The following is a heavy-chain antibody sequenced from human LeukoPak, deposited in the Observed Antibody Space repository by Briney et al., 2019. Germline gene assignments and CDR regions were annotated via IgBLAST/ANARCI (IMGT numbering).Heavy chain of an antibody. CDR2: IYYSGST. Sequence: SETLSLTCTVSGGSISSYYWSWIRQPPGKGLEWIGYIYYSGSTNYNPSLKSRVTISVDTSKNQFSLKLSSVPAADTAVYYCARGRSSGWYEDYWGQGTLVSVSS. CDR1: GGSISSYY. D-gene: IGHD6-19*01. CDR3: ARGRSSGWYEDY. V-gene: IGHV4-59*01. J-gene: IGHJ4*02.